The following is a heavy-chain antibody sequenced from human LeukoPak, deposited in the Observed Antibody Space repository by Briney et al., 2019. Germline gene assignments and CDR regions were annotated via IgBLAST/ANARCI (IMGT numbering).Heavy chain of an antibody. J-gene: IGHJ4*02. CDR2: ISISSSYI. Sequence: GGSLRLSCAASQFTFSSYAMSWVRQAPGKGLEWVSSISISSSYIYYADSVKGRFTMSRDNAKNSLYLQVNSLRAEDTAVYYCARVEASGYDYGAFDYWGQGTLVTVSS. D-gene: IGHD5-12*01. V-gene: IGHV3-21*01. CDR1: QFTFSSYA. CDR3: ARVEASGYDYGAFDY.